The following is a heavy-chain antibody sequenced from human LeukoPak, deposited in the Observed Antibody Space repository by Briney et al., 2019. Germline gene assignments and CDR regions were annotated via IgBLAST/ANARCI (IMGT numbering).Heavy chain of an antibody. CDR3: ARTVTTISYWFDP. CDR2: IYYSGST. V-gene: IGHV4-30-4*08. CDR1: GGSISSGDYY. D-gene: IGHD4-11*01. Sequence: SETLSLTCTVSGGSISSGDYYWSWIRQPPGKGLEWIGYIYYSGSTYYNPSLKSRVTISVDTSKNQFSLKLSPVTAADTAVYYCARTVTTISYWFDPWGQGTLVTVSS. J-gene: IGHJ5*02.